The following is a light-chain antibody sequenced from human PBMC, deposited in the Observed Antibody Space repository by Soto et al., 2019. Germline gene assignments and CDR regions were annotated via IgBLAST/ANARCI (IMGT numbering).Light chain of an antibody. CDR2: DAS. J-gene: IGKJ4*01. CDR1: QSVSSN. Sequence: IVLTQSPATLSVSPGERATLSCRASQSVSSNLAWYQHKPGQAPRLLIYDASTRATGIPARFSGSGSGTDFTLTISSLQFEDFALYYCQQYNNWPPRVTFGGGTKVEIK. CDR3: QQYNNWPPRVT. V-gene: IGKV3-15*01.